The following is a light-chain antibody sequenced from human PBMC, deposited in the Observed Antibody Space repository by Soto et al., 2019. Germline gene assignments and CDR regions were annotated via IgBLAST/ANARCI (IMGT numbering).Light chain of an antibody. CDR1: SGHSSYA. CDR3: QTWGTGIRV. Sequence: QPVLTQSPSASASLGASVKFICTLSSGHSSYAIAWHQQQPEKGPRYSMKINSDGSHSKGDGIPDRFSGSSSGAERYLTISSLQSEDEADYYCQTWGTGIRVFGTGTKVTVL. V-gene: IGLV4-69*01. CDR2: INSDGSH. J-gene: IGLJ1*01.